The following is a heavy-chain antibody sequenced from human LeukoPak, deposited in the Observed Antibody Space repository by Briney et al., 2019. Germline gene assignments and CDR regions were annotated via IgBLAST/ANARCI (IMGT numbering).Heavy chain of an antibody. J-gene: IGHJ6*02. CDR1: GFPFSSYG. CDR3: AKDSSSSNYYYGLDV. V-gene: IGHV3-33*05. CDR2: ISYDGTNK. D-gene: IGHD6-13*01. Sequence: GGSLRLSCAASGFPFSSYGMHWVRQAPGKGLEWVSFISYDGTNKYYADSVKGRFTISRDNSKNTLYLQMNNLRGDDTGMYFCAKDSSSSNYYYGLDVWGQGTTVTVSS.